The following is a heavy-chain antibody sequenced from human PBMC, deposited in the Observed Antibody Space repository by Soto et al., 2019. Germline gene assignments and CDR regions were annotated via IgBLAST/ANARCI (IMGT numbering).Heavy chain of an antibody. J-gene: IGHJ6*02. CDR1: GYSFTSYW. V-gene: IGHV5-51*01. Sequence: PGESLKISCKGSGYSFTSYWIGWVRQMPGKGLEWMGIIYPGDSDTRYSPSFQGQVTISADKSISTAYLQWSSLKASDTAMYYCARRNPHYDFWSGHPGGMDVWGQGTTVTVPS. D-gene: IGHD3-3*01. CDR3: ARRNPHYDFWSGHPGGMDV. CDR2: IYPGDSDT.